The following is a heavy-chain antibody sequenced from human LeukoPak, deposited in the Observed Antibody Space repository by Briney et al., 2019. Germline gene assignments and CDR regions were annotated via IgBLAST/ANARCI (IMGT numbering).Heavy chain of an antibody. CDR2: IYPGDSDT. D-gene: IGHD2-2*02. CDR3: ARQYCSSTSCYTDNFDY. V-gene: IGHV5-51*01. J-gene: IGHJ4*02. CDR1: GYSFTSYW. Sequence: GESLKISCKGSGYSFTSYWIGWVRQMPGKGLEWMGVIYPGDSDTRYSPSFQGQVTISADKSISTAYLQWSSLKASDTAMYYCARQYCSSTSCYTDNFDYWGQGTLVTVSS.